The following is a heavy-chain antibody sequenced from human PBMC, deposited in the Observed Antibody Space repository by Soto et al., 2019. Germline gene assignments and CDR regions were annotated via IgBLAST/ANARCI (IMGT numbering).Heavy chain of an antibody. J-gene: IGHJ4*02. D-gene: IGHD2-8*02. CDR3: ARWGGLSCSGAVCFKKPFDY. V-gene: IGHV1-69*06. CDR1: GGTFNNYA. Sequence: QVQLVQSGAEVKRPESSMKVSCKPSGGTFNNYAINWVRQAPGPGLEWLGAIIPISGTTNYAQKFQGRVTITADKSTSTVYMDLSSLRSEDTAVYYCARWGGLSCSGAVCFKKPFDYWGQGTLVTVSS. CDR2: IIPISGTT.